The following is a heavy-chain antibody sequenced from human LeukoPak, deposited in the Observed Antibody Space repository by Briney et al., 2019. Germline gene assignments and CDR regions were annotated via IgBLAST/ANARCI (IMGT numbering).Heavy chain of an antibody. CDR3: ARVHPNYGDYVPYGMDV. J-gene: IGHJ6*02. Sequence: PGGSLRLSCAASGFTFTNYWMHWVRQAPGTGLVWVSRINSDGSSTTYADSVKGRFSISRENAKNTLYLQMNSLRAEDTAVYYCARVHPNYGDYVPYGMDVWGQGTTVTVSS. CDR1: GFTFTNYW. CDR2: INSDGSST. V-gene: IGHV3-74*03. D-gene: IGHD4-17*01.